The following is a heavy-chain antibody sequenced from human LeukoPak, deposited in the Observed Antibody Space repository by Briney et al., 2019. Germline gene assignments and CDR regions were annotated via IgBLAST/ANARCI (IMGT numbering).Heavy chain of an antibody. CDR3: ARRAGAYSHPYDY. J-gene: IGHJ4*02. CDR2: IRYDGSDK. D-gene: IGHD4/OR15-4a*01. V-gene: IGHV3-30*02. CDR1: GFTFSSYG. Sequence: GGSLRLSCAASGFTFSSYGMHWVRQAPGKGLEWVSFIRYDGSDKYYADSVRGRFTISRDNSKNTLYLQMNSLRAEDTAVYYCARRAGAYSHPYDYWGQGTLVTVSS.